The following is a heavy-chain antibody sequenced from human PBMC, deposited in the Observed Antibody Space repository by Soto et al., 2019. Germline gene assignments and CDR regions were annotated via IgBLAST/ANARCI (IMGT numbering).Heavy chain of an antibody. CDR2: IRWNSGKI. J-gene: IGHJ4*02. V-gene: IGHV3-9*01. CDR3: AKMVTWDSSGYYQGGFDC. D-gene: IGHD3-22*01. CDR1: GFTFEDYA. Sequence: EMHLVESGGGLVQPGRSLTISCAASGFTFEDYAMHWVRQAPGKGLEWVSGIRWNSGKIIYADSVKGRFTISRDNAKNSLYRQMNSLRPEDTALYYCAKMVTWDSSGYYQGGFDCWGQGTLVTVSS.